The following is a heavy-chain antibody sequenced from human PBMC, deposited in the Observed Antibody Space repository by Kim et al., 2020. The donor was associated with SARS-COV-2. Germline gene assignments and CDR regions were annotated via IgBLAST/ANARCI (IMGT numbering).Heavy chain of an antibody. Sequence: SGPTLVNPTQTLTLTCTFSGFSLSTSGVGVGWIRQPPGKALEWLALIYWDDDKRYSPSLKSRLTITKDTSKNQVVLTMTNMDPVDTATYYCAHSRVRYDILTGWDYYYYYGMDVWGQGTTVTVSS. CDR2: IYWDDDK. CDR3: AHSRVRYDILTGWDYYYYYGMDV. D-gene: IGHD3-9*01. J-gene: IGHJ6*02. CDR1: GFSLSTSGVG. V-gene: IGHV2-5*02.